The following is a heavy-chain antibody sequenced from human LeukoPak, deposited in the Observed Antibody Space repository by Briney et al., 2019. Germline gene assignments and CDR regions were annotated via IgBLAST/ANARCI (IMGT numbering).Heavy chain of an antibody. Sequence: SVKVSCKASGYTFTGYYMHWVRQAPGQGLEWMGRIIPILGIANYAQKFQGRVTITADKSTSTAYMELSSLRSEDTAVYYCARGRGAARSAFDIWGQGTMVTVSS. CDR3: ARGRGAARSAFDI. CDR2: IIPILGIA. J-gene: IGHJ3*02. V-gene: IGHV1-69*04. D-gene: IGHD6-6*01. CDR1: GYTFTGYY.